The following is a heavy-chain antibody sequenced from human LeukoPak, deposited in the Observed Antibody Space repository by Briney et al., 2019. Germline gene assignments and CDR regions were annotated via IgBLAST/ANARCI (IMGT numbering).Heavy chain of an antibody. CDR1: GDSISSYY. CDR3: ARLVYCSGGTCYWIFDY. CDR2: IYYGGST. V-gene: IGHV4-59*01. Sequence: KPSETLSLTCTVSGDSISSYYWSWIRQPPGKGLEWIGYIYYGGSTNYNPSLKSRVTISVDTSKNQFSLKVSSVTAADTAMYYCARLVYCSGGTCYWIFDYWGQGTLVTVSS. D-gene: IGHD2-15*01. J-gene: IGHJ4*02.